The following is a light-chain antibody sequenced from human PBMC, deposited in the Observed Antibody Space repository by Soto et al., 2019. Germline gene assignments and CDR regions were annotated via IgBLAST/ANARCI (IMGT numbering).Light chain of an antibody. Sequence: EIVLTQSPGTLSLSPGERATLSCRASQSVSSSYLAWYQQKPGQAPRLLIYGASSRATGIPDRFSGSGSGTEFTLTISSLQSEDFAVYYCQQYNSWLWTFGQGTKVDIK. V-gene: IGKV3-20*01. CDR1: QSVSSSY. CDR3: QQYNSWLWT. CDR2: GAS. J-gene: IGKJ1*01.